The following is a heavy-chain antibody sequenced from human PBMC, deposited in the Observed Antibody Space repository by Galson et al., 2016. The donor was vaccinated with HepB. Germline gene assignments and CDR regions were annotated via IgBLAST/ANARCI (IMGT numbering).Heavy chain of an antibody. D-gene: IGHD3-16*01. CDR1: GFPFSNYW. V-gene: IGHV3-30*03. J-gene: IGHJ4*02. CDR2: ISYDGRKI. CDR3: ATTRLSDN. Sequence: SLRLSCAASGFPFSNYWMHWVRQAPGKGLEWVAVISYDGRKIFYADSVRGRFSISGDNSKNTLFLQMNVVRAEDTAVYYCATTRLSDNWGQGALVTVSS.